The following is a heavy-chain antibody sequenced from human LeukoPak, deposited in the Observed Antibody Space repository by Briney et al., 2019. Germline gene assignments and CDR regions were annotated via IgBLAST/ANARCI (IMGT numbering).Heavy chain of an antibody. CDR2: ISSSGSTI. J-gene: IGHJ4*02. Sequence: GGSLRLSCAASGFTFSDYYMSWIRQAPGKGLEWVSYISSSGSTIYYADSVKGRFTISRDNAKNSLYLQMNSLRAEDTAVYYCARDQSHLDDLSGWYDPPDYWGQGTLVTVSS. D-gene: IGHD6-19*01. CDR3: ARDQSHLDDLSGWYDPPDY. CDR1: GFTFSDYY. V-gene: IGHV3-11*01.